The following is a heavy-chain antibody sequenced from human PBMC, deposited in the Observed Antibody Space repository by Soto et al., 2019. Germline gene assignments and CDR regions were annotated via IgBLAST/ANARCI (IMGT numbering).Heavy chain of an antibody. CDR3: GVLTVIASAPDP. V-gene: IGHV3-23*01. D-gene: IGHD4-17*01. Sequence: PGGSLRLSCAASGLNFGRDWMSWVRQAPGKGLEWVSAISGSGGSTYYADSVKGRFTISRDNSKNTLYLQMNSLRAEDTAVYYCGVLTVIASAPDPWGQGTLVTVSS. J-gene: IGHJ5*02. CDR1: GLNFGRDW. CDR2: ISGSGGST.